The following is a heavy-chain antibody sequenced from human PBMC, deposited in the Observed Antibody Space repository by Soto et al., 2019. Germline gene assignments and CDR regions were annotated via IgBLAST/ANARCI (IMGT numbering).Heavy chain of an antibody. Sequence: PSETLSLTCTVSGGSIISGRYYWAWVRQPPGKELEWIGDIYYNGDTYYNPSLTSRATIFRDTSKNQFSLKLNSMTAADSAVYFCVRHPQHPNFEYWGLGTLVTVSS. CDR2: IYYNGDT. V-gene: IGHV4-39*01. CDR3: VRHPQHPNFEY. J-gene: IGHJ4*02. CDR1: GGSIISGRYY.